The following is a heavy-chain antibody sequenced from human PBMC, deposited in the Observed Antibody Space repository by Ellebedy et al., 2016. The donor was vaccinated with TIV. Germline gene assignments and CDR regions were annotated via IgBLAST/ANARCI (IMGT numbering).Heavy chain of an antibody. V-gene: IGHV5-51*01. CDR2: IFPGDSDT. J-gene: IGHJ4*02. CDR1: GHTFTSYW. CDR3: ERAETYDFWSD. D-gene: IGHD3-3*01. Sequence: GESLKISCKGSGHTFTSYWIGWVRQMPGKGLEWVGIIFPGDSDTRYSPSFEGQVTIPADKSISTAYLQWSSLKASDTALDYCERAETYDFWSDWGQGTLVTVSS.